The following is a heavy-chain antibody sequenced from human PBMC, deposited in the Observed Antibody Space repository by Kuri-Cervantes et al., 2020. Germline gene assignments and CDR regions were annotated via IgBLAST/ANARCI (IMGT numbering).Heavy chain of an antibody. CDR2: IYHSGST. V-gene: IGHV4-4*02. D-gene: IGHD5-12*01. CDR3: ARARGLRLFDY. Sequence: GSLRLSCAVSGGSISSSNWWSWVRQPPGKGLEWIGEIYHSGSTNYNPSLKSRVTISVDKSKNQFSLKLSSVTAADTAVYYCARARGLRLFDYWGQGTLVTVSS. J-gene: IGHJ4*02. CDR1: GGSISSSNW.